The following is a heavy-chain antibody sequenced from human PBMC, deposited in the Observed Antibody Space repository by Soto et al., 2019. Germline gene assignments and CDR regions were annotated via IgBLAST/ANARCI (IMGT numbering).Heavy chain of an antibody. V-gene: IGHV3-23*01. CDR3: ARVYSGFGFFDH. CDR2: MSTSGGTI. CDR1: GFTFDSYA. Sequence: GGSLRLSCAASGFTFDSYAMSWARQAPGKGLEWVSSMSTSGGTISYADSVKGRFTISRDNSKNTLYLQMNSLRAEDTAIYYCARVYSGFGFFDHWGQGTLVTVSS. J-gene: IGHJ4*02. D-gene: IGHD5-12*01.